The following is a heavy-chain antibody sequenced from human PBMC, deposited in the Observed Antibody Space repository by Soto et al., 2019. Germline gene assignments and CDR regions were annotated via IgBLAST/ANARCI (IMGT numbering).Heavy chain of an antibody. CDR3: ARDFMVYYGSGRPPYGMDV. CDR2: INPSGGST. CDR1: GYTFTSYY. V-gene: IGHV1-46*01. Sequence: QVQLVQSGAEVKKPGASVKVSCKASGYTFTSYYMHWVRQAPGQGLEWMGIINPSGGSTSYAQKYQGRVTMTMETSTSTVYMEMSSLRSEDKAVYYCARDFMVYYGSGRPPYGMDVWGQGTTVTVSS. D-gene: IGHD3-10*01. J-gene: IGHJ6*02.